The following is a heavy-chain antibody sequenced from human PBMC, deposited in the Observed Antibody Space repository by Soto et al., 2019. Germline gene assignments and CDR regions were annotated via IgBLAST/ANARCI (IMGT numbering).Heavy chain of an antibody. CDR3: ARQGFGPLHGLVDV. V-gene: IGHV4-59*08. D-gene: IGHD3-10*01. J-gene: IGHJ6*02. CDR1: GGSISSYY. CDR2: VNHSWGS. Sequence: QVQLQESGPGLVKPSETLSLSCTVSGGSISSYYWSWFRQSPGKRMEWIGYVNHSWGSSYNPSLQSRVAISLVTSKSQFSLKVTSVTATDTAVYYCARQGFGPLHGLVDVWGQGTTVTVSS.